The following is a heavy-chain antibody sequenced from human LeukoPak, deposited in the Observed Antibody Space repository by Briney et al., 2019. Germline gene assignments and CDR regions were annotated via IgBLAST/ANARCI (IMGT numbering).Heavy chain of an antibody. V-gene: IGHV4-61*02. Sequence: PSQTLSLTCTVSGGSISSGSYYWSWIRQPAGKGLEWIGRIYTSGSTNYNPSLKSRVTISVDTSKNQFSLKLSSVTAADTAVYYCAGADEYEWFDPWGQGTLVTVSS. D-gene: IGHD6-6*01. CDR3: AGADEYEWFDP. CDR1: GGSISSGSYY. CDR2: IYTSGST. J-gene: IGHJ5*02.